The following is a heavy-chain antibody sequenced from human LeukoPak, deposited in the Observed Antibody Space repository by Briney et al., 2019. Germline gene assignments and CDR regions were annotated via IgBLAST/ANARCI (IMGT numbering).Heavy chain of an antibody. CDR2: ISYSGIT. J-gene: IGHJ4*02. Sequence: SETLSLTCTISGGSINSFCWSWIRQPPGKGLEWIGYISYSGITNYNPSLKSRVTISLDTSKNQFFLKLSSVTAADTALYYCARGNANWGQGTLVTLSS. V-gene: IGHV4-59*01. CDR1: GGSINSFC. CDR3: ARGNAN.